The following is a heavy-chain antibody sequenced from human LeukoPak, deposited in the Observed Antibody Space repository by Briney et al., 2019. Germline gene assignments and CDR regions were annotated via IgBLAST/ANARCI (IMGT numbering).Heavy chain of an antibody. CDR3: ARGFKTLYYFDY. J-gene: IGHJ4*02. CDR1: GFTFSSYE. V-gene: IGHV3-21*01. CDR2: ISSSSYI. Sequence: GGSLRLSCAASGFTFSSYEMNWVRQAPGKGLEWVSSISSSSYIYYADSVKGRFTISRDNAKNSLYLQMNSLRAEDTAVYYCARGFKTLYYFDYWGQGTLVTVSS.